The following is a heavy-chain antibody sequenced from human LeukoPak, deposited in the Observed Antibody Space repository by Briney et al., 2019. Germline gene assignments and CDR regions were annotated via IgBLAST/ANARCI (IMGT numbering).Heavy chain of an antibody. CDR1: GYTFTGYY. CDR3: ARVGDFWSGSDY. Sequence: GASVEVSCKGSGYTFTGYYMHWVRQAPGKGREGMGRINPNSGGTNYAQKSKGRVTMTRDTSISTAYMELSRLRSDDTAVYYCARVGDFWSGSDYWGQGTLVTVSS. V-gene: IGHV1-2*06. J-gene: IGHJ4*02. D-gene: IGHD3-3*01. CDR2: INPNSGGT.